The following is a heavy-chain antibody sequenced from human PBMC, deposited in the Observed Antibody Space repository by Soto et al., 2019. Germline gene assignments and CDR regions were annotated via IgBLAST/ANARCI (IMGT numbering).Heavy chain of an antibody. CDR1: GGTFSTYI. V-gene: IGHV1-69*08. D-gene: IGHD3-10*01. J-gene: IGHJ3*02. Sequence: QAQLVQSGAEVKKPGSSVKVSCKASGGTFSTYIISWVRQAPGQGLEWMGRIIPILGIANYAQNCQVRVTITADKSTSTGYMELSSLRSEDTAVYYCAREDYYGSGSYYNNDDFAIWGQGTMVPVSS. CDR2: IIPILGIA. CDR3: AREDYYGSGSYYNNDDFAI.